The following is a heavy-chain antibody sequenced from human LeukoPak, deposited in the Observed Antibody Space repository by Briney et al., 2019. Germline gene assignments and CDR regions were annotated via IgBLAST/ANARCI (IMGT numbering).Heavy chain of an antibody. V-gene: IGHV3-7*01. D-gene: IGHD2-2*01. CDR2: IKQDGSET. Sequence: GGSLRLSCVASGFAFSSSWMSWVRQAPGKGLEWVANIKQDGSETYYVDSLKGRFTVSRDNAKNSVYLQMNNLRAEDTAVYYCARRAPGYCITTSCPDTYYYYYYMDVWGKGTTVTVSS. CDR1: GFAFSSSW. J-gene: IGHJ6*03. CDR3: ARRAPGYCITTSCPDTYYYYYYMDV.